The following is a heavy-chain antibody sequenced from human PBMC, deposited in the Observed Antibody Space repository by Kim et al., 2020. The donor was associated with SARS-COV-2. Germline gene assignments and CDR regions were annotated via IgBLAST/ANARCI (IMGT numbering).Heavy chain of an antibody. J-gene: IGHJ4*02. V-gene: IGHV3-33*01. CDR2: IWYDGSNK. Sequence: GGSLRLSCAASGFTFSSYGMHWVRQAPGKGLEWVAVIWYDGSNKYYADSVKGRFTISRDNSKNTLYLQMNSLRAEDTAVYYCARDKGPDGRRYSSGWYYLDYWGQGTLVTVST. CDR1: GFTFSSYG. CDR3: ARDKGPDGRRYSSGWYYLDY. D-gene: IGHD6-19*01.